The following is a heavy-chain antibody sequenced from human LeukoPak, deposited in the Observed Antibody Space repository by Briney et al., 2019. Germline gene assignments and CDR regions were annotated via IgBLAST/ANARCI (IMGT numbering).Heavy chain of an antibody. Sequence: PGGSLRLSCAASGFTVSSNYMSWVRQAPGKGLEWVSYISSSGSTIYYADSVKGRFTISRDNAKNLLYLQMNSLRAEDTAVYYCARGNYDILTGYYPFDYWGQGTLVTVSS. CDR3: ARGNYDILTGYYPFDY. J-gene: IGHJ4*02. CDR1: GFTVSSNY. CDR2: ISSSGSTI. D-gene: IGHD3-9*01. V-gene: IGHV3-11*01.